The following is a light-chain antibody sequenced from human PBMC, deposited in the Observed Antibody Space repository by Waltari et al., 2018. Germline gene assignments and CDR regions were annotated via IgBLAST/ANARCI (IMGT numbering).Light chain of an antibody. CDR2: KDS. Sequence: SVSPGQTARITCSGDVLAKRYTRWFQQKPGQAPVLVIYKDSERPSGIPERFSGSSSGTTVTLTISGAQVEDEADYYCYSVDDNKRVFGGGTKLTVL. J-gene: IGLJ2*01. CDR3: YSVDDNKRV. V-gene: IGLV3-27*01. CDR1: VLAKRY.